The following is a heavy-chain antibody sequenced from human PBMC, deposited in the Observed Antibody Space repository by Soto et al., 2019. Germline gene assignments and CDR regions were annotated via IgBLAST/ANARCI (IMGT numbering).Heavy chain of an antibody. CDR2: INHSGST. V-gene: IGHV4-34*01. Sequence: PSETLSLTCAVYGGSFSGYYWSWVRQPPGKGLEWIGEINHSGSTNYNPSLKSRVTISVDTSKNQFSLKLSSVTAADTAVYYCARSVTTPQSVSHYYYGMDVWGQGTTVTVSS. D-gene: IGHD4-17*01. J-gene: IGHJ6*02. CDR1: GGSFSGYY. CDR3: ARSVTTPQSVSHYYYGMDV.